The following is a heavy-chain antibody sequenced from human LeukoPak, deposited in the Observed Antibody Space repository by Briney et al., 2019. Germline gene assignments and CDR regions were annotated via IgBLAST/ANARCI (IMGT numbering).Heavy chain of an antibody. CDR1: GGSISSYY. J-gene: IGHJ4*02. CDR3: ARLPSYSLSPVSDY. D-gene: IGHD2-15*01. V-gene: IGHV4-59*08. CDR2: IYYSGST. Sequence: SETLSLTCTVSGGSISSYYWSWIRQPPGKGLEWIGYIYYSGSTNYNPSLKSRVTISVDTSKNQFSLKLSSVTAADTAVYYCARLPSYSLSPVSDYWGQGTLVTVSS.